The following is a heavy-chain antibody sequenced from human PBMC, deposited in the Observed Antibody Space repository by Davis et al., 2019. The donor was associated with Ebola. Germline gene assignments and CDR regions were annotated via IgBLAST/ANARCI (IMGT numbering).Heavy chain of an antibody. CDR1: GFTFSSYG. CDR3: ARDLVVVVAANQGWYYGMDV. V-gene: IGHV3-30*19. Sequence: GESLKISCAASGFTFSSYGMHWVRQAPGKGLEWVAVIWYDGSNKYYADSVKGRFTISRDNSKNTLYLQMNSLRAEDTAVYYCARDLVVVVAANQGWYYGMDVWGKGTTVTVSS. CDR2: IWYDGSNK. D-gene: IGHD2-15*01. J-gene: IGHJ6*04.